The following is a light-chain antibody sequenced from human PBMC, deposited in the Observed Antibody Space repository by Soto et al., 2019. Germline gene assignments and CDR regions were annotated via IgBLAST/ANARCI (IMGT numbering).Light chain of an antibody. CDR3: QQYNNWPPWT. CDR1: QSVSRN. CDR2: GAS. J-gene: IGKJ1*01. Sequence: ESVLTQSPITLSLSPGERATLSCRASQSVSRNLAWYQQKPGQAPRLLIYGASTRATGIPARFSGSGSETEFTLTISSLQSEDFAVYYCQQYNNWPPWTFGQGTKVDIK. V-gene: IGKV3-15*01.